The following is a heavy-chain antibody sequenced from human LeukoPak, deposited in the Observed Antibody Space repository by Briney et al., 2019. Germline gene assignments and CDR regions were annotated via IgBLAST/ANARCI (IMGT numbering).Heavy chain of an antibody. CDR1: GFTFSSYG. CDR2: IRYDGSNK. J-gene: IGHJ4*02. D-gene: IGHD2-15*01. CDR3: AKAKGGSSYFDFDC. Sequence: GGSLRLSCAASGFTFSSYGMYWVRQAPGKGLEWVAFIRYDGSNKYYADSVKGRFTISKDSSKNTLYLQMNSLRTEDTAVYYCAKAKGGSSYFDFDCWGQGTLVTVSS. V-gene: IGHV3-30*02.